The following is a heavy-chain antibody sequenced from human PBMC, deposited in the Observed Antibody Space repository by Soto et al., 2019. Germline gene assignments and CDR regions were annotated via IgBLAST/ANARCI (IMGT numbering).Heavy chain of an antibody. Sequence: SVKVSCKASGFTFTSSAVQWVRQARGQRLEWIGWIVVGSGNTNYAQKFQERVTITRDMSTSTAYMELSSLRSEDTAVYYCATARIAVAFGTVYYFDYWGQGTLVTVSS. CDR1: GFTFTSSA. CDR2: IVVGSGNT. CDR3: ATARIAVAFGTVYYFDY. J-gene: IGHJ4*02. D-gene: IGHD6-19*01. V-gene: IGHV1-58*01.